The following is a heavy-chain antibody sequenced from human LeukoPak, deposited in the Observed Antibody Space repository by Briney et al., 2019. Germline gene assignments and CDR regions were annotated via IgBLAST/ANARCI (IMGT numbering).Heavy chain of an antibody. CDR3: AKNYYDSSEYFDS. V-gene: IGHV3-23*01. J-gene: IGHJ4*02. D-gene: IGHD3-22*01. CDR1: GFTFGSCA. CDR2: ISGGGGST. Sequence: GESLRLPCAASGFTFGSCAMSWVRQAPGKGLECVSVISGGGGSTYYADSVKGRFTISRDNSKNTLYLQMNSLRAEDTAIYYCAKNYYDSSEYFDSWGQGTLVTVSS.